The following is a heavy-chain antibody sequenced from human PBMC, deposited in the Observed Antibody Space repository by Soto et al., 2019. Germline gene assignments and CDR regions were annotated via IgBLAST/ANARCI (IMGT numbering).Heavy chain of an antibody. V-gene: IGHV3-21*01. CDR1: GFTFSSFH. CDR3: ARGYCGGGGCYLRRDAFDV. J-gene: IGHJ3*01. D-gene: IGHD2-15*01. Sequence: EVQLVESGGGLVMPGGSLRLSSAASGFTFSSFHMNWVRQAPGKGLEWVSSINPGSTHIYFRDSGKGRFTISRDDSKNSVYLQMTGLRTEDTALYYCARGYCGGGGCYLRRDAFDVWGQGTMVTVSS. CDR2: INPGSTHI.